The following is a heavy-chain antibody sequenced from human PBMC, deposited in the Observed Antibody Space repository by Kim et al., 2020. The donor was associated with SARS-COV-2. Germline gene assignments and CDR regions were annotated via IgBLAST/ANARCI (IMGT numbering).Heavy chain of an antibody. J-gene: IGHJ1*01. D-gene: IGHD6-13*01. V-gene: IGHV1-69*01. Sequence: FQGRVTITADESTSTAYMELSSLRSEDTAVYYCAREIGGGVIAEVGYFQHWGQGTLVTVSS. CDR3: AREIGGGVIAEVGYFQH.